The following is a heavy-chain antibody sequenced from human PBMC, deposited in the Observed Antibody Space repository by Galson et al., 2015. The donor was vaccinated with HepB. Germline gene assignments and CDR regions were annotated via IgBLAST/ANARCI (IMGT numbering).Heavy chain of an antibody. V-gene: IGHV1-69*06. D-gene: IGHD6-13*01. CDR1: GGTFSSYA. Sequence: SVKVSCKASGGTFSSYAFSWVRQAPGQGLEWMGGIIPIFGTANYAQKFQGRVTITADKSTSTAYMELSSLRSEDTAVYYCAQGYEQLPLRHTCGQLTLLTASS. CDR3: AQGYEQLPLRHT. CDR2: IIPIFGTA. J-gene: IGHJ5*02.